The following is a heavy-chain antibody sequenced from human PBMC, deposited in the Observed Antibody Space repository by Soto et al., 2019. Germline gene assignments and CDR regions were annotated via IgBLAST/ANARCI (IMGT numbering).Heavy chain of an antibody. J-gene: IGHJ4*02. D-gene: IGHD2-8*01. Sequence: GASVKVSGKASGYTVTSYGISWVRQAPGQGLEWMGWISAYNGNTNYAQKLQGRVTMTTDTSTNTAYMELISLRSEDSAVYFCARLHVPMSYGGQVLDHWGQGTQATVS. V-gene: IGHV1-18*01. CDR3: ARLHVPMSYGGQVLDH. CDR1: GYTVTSYG. CDR2: ISAYNGNT.